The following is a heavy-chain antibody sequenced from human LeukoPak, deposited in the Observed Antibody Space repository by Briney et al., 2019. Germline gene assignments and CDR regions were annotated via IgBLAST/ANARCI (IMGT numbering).Heavy chain of an antibody. CDR2: TYYRSKWYN. CDR1: GDSVSSNSAA. CDR3: AREITTVVAAHNWFDP. D-gene: IGHD2-15*01. Sequence: SQTLSLTCAISGDSVSSNSAAWNWIRQSPSRGLEWLGRTYYRSKWYNDYAVSVKSRITINPDTSKNQFSLQLNSVTPEDTAVYYCAREITTVVAAHNWFDPWGQGTLVTVSS. V-gene: IGHV6-1*01. J-gene: IGHJ5*02.